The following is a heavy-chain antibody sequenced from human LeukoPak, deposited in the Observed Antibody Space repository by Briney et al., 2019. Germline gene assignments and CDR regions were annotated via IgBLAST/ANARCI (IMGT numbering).Heavy chain of an antibody. CDR2: MNPNSGNT. J-gene: IGHJ6*02. V-gene: IGHV1-18*01. D-gene: IGHD5-24*01. Sequence: ASVKVSCKASGYTFTSYDINWVRQATGQGLEWMGWMNPNSGNTNYAQKLQGRVTMTTDTSTSTAYMELRSLRSDDTAVYYCAREEGDGYNSISYYGMDVWGHGTTVTVSS. CDR1: GYTFTSYD. CDR3: AREEGDGYNSISYYGMDV.